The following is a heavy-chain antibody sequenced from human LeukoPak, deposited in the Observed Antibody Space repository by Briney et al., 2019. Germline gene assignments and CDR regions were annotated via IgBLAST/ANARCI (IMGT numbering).Heavy chain of an antibody. CDR2: IRYDGSNK. V-gene: IGHV3-30*02. Sequence: GGALRLSCAASGFTFSRYGMHWVGQAPGKGGEGVAFIRYDGSNKYYADSVKGRFTISRDNAKKTLYLQMNSLRGEDTAVYYCATSGSHVPEALDYWGQGTLVTVSS. J-gene: IGHJ4*02. D-gene: IGHD3-10*01. CDR3: ATSGSHVPEALDY. CDR1: GFTFSRYG.